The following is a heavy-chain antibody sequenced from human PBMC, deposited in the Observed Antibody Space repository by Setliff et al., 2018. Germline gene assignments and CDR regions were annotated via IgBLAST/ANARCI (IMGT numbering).Heavy chain of an antibody. CDR1: GFTVSSFS. J-gene: IGHJ4*02. CDR2: LSDDGSNE. Sequence: GGSLRLSCAASGFTVSSFSMHWVRQAPVKGLDWVATLSDDGSNEFYADSVKGRFTIFRDNSKRSLYLQLNSLRPEDTAFYSCARGVAPIGYCTLGSCQGFDLWGQGTLVTVSS. D-gene: IGHD2-15*01. CDR3: ARGVAPIGYCTLGSCQGFDL. V-gene: IGHV3-30*03.